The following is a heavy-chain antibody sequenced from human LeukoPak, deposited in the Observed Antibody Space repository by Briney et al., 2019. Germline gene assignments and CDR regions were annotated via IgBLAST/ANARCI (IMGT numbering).Heavy chain of an antibody. J-gene: IGHJ4*02. CDR2: IWSDASNK. V-gene: IGHV3-33*06. CDR3: AKGDLGSYYSN. Sequence: PGRSLRLSCAASGFTFSTYGMHWVRQAPGKGLEWVAIIWSDASNKYYADSVKGRFTISRDNSKNSLYLQMNSLRAEDTALYYCAKGDLGSYYSNWGQGTLVTVSS. CDR1: GFTFSTYG. D-gene: IGHD3-10*01.